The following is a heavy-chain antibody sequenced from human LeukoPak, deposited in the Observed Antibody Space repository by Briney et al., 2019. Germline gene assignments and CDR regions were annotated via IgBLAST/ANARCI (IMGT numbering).Heavy chain of an antibody. D-gene: IGHD3-22*01. CDR2: ISWNSGSI. Sequence: GGSLRLSCAASGFTFGLYWMHWVRQAPGKGLEWVSGISWNSGSIGYADSVKGRFTISRDNAKNSLYLQMNSLRAEDTALYYCAKDIKTYDSSGCHYWGQGTLVTVSS. V-gene: IGHV3-9*01. CDR3: AKDIKTYDSSGCHY. J-gene: IGHJ4*02. CDR1: GFTFGLYW.